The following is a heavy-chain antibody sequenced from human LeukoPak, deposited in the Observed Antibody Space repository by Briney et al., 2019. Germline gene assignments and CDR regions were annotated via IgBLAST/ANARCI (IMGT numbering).Heavy chain of an antibody. CDR3: AKRSAYTTGWFFDF. CDR1: GFSFSSYA. Sequence: GGSLRLSCAASGFSFSSYAMSWVRQAPGKGLEWVSSISGSGDNTYYAESVKGRFTISRDNSKNTLFLQMNSLRAEDTAVFYCAKRSAYTTGWFFDFWGQGTLVTVSS. J-gene: IGHJ4*02. D-gene: IGHD6-19*01. CDR2: ISGSGDNT. V-gene: IGHV3-23*01.